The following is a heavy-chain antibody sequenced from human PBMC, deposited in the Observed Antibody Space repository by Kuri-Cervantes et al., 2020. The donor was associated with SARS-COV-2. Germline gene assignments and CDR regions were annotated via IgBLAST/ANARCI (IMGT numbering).Heavy chain of an antibody. Sequence: SVKVSCKASGYTFTSYDINWVRQATGQGLEWMGWMNPNSGNTGYAQKFQGRVTMTRNTSISTAYMELSSLRSEDTAVYYCARKRISRTVTTGGNWFDPWGQGTLVTVSS. D-gene: IGHD4-11*01. CDR3: ARKRISRTVTTGGNWFDP. V-gene: IGHV1-8*02. CDR1: GYTFTSYD. CDR2: MNPNSGNT. J-gene: IGHJ5*02.